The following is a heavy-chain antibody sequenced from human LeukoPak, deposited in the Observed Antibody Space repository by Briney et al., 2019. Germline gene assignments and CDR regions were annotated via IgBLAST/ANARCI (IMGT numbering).Heavy chain of an antibody. CDR1: GYTFTSYY. CDR3: ARDWGSGYYYRHDAFDI. J-gene: IGHJ3*02. Sequence: GASVKVSCKASGYTFTSYYMHWVRQAPGQGLEWMGIINPSGGSTSYAQKFQGRVTMTRDTSTSTVYMELSSLRSEDTAVYYCARDWGSGYYYRHDAFDIWGQGTMVTVSS. V-gene: IGHV1-46*01. D-gene: IGHD3-22*01. CDR2: INPSGGST.